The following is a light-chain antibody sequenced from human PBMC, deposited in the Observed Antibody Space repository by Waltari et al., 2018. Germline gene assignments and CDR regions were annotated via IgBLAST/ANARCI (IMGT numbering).Light chain of an antibody. CDR3: QQRSNWPPS. V-gene: IGKV3-11*01. CDR2: DAS. Sequence: EIVLTQSPATLSLSPGERATLSCRASQSVGSFLAWYQQTPGQAPRLLIYDASTRATGIPARFNGSGSGTDFTLIISSLESEDFAVYYCQQRSNWPPSFGGGTKVEIK. J-gene: IGKJ4*01. CDR1: QSVGSF.